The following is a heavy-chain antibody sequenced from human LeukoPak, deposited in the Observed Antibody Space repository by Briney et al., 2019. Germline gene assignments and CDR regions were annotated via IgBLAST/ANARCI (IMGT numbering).Heavy chain of an antibody. Sequence: ASVKVSCKASGYTFTVYGISWVRQAPGQGLEWMGWISSYNTHTKYAEKVQGRVTMTKDTSTNTAYMELKSLASDDTAVYYCARGTYDYDDYWGQGTLVTVSS. CDR2: ISSYNTHT. CDR1: GYTFTVYG. CDR3: ARGTYDYDDY. V-gene: IGHV1-18*01. D-gene: IGHD2-2*01. J-gene: IGHJ4*02.